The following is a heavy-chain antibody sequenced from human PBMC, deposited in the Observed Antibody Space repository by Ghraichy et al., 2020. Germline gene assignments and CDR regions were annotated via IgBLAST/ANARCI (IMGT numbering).Heavy chain of an antibody. J-gene: IGHJ3*01. Sequence: SETLSLTCTVSSGSIREYYWSWIRQAPGKGLEWVGYIYQSGTTHYNLSLKSRVTISIDTSKNQFSLKLRSVTAADAAVYFCARDDSIGAGPFDVWGQGAMVTVSS. CDR1: SGSIREYY. D-gene: IGHD2/OR15-2a*01. V-gene: IGHV4-59*01. CDR2: IYQSGTT. CDR3: ARDDSIGAGPFDV.